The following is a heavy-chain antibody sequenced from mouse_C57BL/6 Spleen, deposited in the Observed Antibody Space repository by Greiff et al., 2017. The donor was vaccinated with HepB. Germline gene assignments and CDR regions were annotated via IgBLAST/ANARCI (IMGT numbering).Heavy chain of an antibody. Sequence: VQLQQSGPELVKPGASVKISCKASGYAFSSSWMNWVKQRPGKGLEWIGRIYPGDGDTNYNGKFKGKATLTADKSSSTAYMQLSSLTSEDSAVYFCAGEDYAFAYWGQGTLVTVSA. J-gene: IGHJ3*01. CDR3: AGEDYAFAY. CDR1: GYAFSSSW. CDR2: IYPGDGDT. V-gene: IGHV1-82*01. D-gene: IGHD2-4*01.